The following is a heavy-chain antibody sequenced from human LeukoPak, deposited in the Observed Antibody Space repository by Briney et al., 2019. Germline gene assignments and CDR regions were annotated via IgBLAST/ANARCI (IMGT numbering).Heavy chain of an antibody. CDR2: ISSSSSYI. CDR1: GFTFSSYS. Sequence: GGSLRLSCAASGFTFSSYSMNWVRQAPGKGLEWVSSISSSSSYIYYADSVKGRFTISRDNAKNSLYLQMNSLRAEDTAVYYCARLRDAGDAFDIWGQGTMVTVSS. J-gene: IGHJ3*02. V-gene: IGHV3-21*01. CDR3: ARLRDAGDAFDI.